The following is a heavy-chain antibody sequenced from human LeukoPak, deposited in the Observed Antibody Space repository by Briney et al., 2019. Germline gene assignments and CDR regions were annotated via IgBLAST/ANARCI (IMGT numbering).Heavy chain of an antibody. D-gene: IGHD3-10*01. V-gene: IGHV3-64*01. CDR1: GFTFSSYA. Sequence: GGSLRLSCAASGFTFSSYAMSWVRPPPRKGLEYVSAINSNGGSTYYANSVKGRFTISSDNSKNTLYLDMGSLRAEDMGVYCCGREVDGSGTCDYWGQGALVTVSS. CDR3: GREVDGSGTCDY. CDR2: INSNGGST. J-gene: IGHJ4*02.